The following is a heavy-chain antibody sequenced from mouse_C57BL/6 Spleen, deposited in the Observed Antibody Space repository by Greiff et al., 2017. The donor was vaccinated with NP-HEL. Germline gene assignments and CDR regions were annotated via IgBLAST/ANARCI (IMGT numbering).Heavy chain of an antibody. Sequence: QVQLQQSGAELVRPGASVTLSCKASGYTFTDYEMHWVKQTPVHGLAWIGAIDPETGGTAYTQKFKGKAILTADKSSSTAYMELRSLTSEDSAVYYCTSYDGYPDYWGEGTTLTVSS. V-gene: IGHV1-15*01. CDR1: GYTFTDYE. D-gene: IGHD2-3*01. J-gene: IGHJ2*01. CDR2: IDPETGGT. CDR3: TSYDGYPDY.